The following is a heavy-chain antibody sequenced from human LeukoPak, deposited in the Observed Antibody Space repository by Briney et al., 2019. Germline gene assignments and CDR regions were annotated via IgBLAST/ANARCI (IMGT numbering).Heavy chain of an antibody. CDR2: IIPIFGTA. CDR3: ARSMQLAPYYYYYYGMDV. CDR1: GYTFTSYA. V-gene: IGHV1-69*13. J-gene: IGHJ6*02. Sequence: SVKVSCKASGYTFTSYAISWVRQAPGQGLEWMGGIIPIFGTANYAQKFQGRVTITADESTSTAYMELSSLRSEDTAVYYCARSMQLAPYYYYYYGMDVWGQGTTVTVSS. D-gene: IGHD6-6*01.